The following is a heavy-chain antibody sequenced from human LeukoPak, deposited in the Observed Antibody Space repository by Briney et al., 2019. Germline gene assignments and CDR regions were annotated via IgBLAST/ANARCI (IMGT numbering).Heavy chain of an antibody. V-gene: IGHV4-39*07. CDR2: IYYSGST. D-gene: IGHD2-8*02. J-gene: IGHJ5*02. Sequence: SETLSLTCTVSGGSISSSSYYWGWIRQPPGKGLEWIGSIYYSGSTYYNPSLKSRVTISVDTSKNQFSLKLSSVTAADTAVYYCARGGDPTGRFDPWGQGTLVTVSS. CDR3: ARGGDPTGRFDP. CDR1: GGSISSSSYY.